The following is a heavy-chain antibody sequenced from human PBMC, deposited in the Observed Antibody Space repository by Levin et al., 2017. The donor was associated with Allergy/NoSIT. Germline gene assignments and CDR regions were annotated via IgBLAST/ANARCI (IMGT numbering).Heavy chain of an antibody. D-gene: IGHD2-2*01. CDR1: GYSFTSYW. Sequence: ASVKVSCKGSGYSFTSYWISWVRQMPGKGLEWMGRIDPSDSYTNYSPSFQGHVTISADKSISTAYLQWSSLKASDTAMYYCARHSPGYCSSTSCSDDWFDPWGQGTLVTVSS. V-gene: IGHV5-10-1*01. CDR2: IDPSDSYT. J-gene: IGHJ5*02. CDR3: ARHSPGYCSSTSCSDDWFDP.